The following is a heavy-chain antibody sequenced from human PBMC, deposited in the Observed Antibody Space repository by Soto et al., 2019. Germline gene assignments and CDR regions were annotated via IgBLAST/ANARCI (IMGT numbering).Heavy chain of an antibody. CDR1: GCSISSSSYY. Sequence: QLQLQESGPGLVKPSETLSLTCTVSGCSISSSSYYWGWIRQPPGKGLEWIGSIYYSGSTYYNPSLKSRVTISVDTSKNQFSLKLSSVTAADTAVYYCARRGTVTARFDPWGQGALVTVSS. CDR3: ARRGTVTARFDP. D-gene: IGHD4-17*01. CDR2: IYYSGST. V-gene: IGHV4-39*01. J-gene: IGHJ5*02.